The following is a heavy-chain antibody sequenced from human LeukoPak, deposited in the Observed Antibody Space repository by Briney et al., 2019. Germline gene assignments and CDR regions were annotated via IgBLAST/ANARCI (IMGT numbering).Heavy chain of an antibody. CDR2: IYYSGST. CDR1: GGSISGYY. V-gene: IGHV4-59*01. D-gene: IGHD1-26*01. J-gene: IGHJ3*02. CDR3: ARLANAFDI. Sequence: SETLSLTCTVSGGSISGYYWGWIRQPPGKGLEWIGYIYYSGSTNYNPSLKSRVTISVDTSKNQFSLKLSSVTAADTAVYYCARLANAFDIWGQGTMVTVSS.